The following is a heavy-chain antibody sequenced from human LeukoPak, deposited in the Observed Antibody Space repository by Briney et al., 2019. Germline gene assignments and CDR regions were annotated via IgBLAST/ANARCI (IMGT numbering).Heavy chain of an antibody. J-gene: IGHJ4*02. CDR2: IYYNGDT. CDR1: GGSVSNSLYY. V-gene: IGHV4-61*01. D-gene: IGHD5-18*01. CDR3: ARVLRAASWRSYDY. Sequence: PSETLSLTCTVSGGSVSNSLYYWSWIRQPPGKGLEWIGYIYYNGDTNYNPSLKSRVIISIDTSSNQFSLRLNSMTAADTVVYYCARVLRAASWRSYDYWGQGSLVTVSS.